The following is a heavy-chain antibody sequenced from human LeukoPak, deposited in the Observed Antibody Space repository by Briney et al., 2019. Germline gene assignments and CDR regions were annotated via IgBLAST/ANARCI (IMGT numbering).Heavy chain of an antibody. J-gene: IGHJ5*02. D-gene: IGHD2-2*01. CDR1: GFTFSSYS. CDR3: VRDPVEGYCSSTSCYGINWFDP. V-gene: IGHV3-21*01. Sequence: GGSLRLSCAASGFTFSSYSMNWVRQAPGKGLEWVSSISSSSSYIYYADSVKGRFTISRDNAKNSLYLQMNSLRAEDTAVYYCVRDPVEGYCSSTSCYGINWFDPWGQGTLVTVSS. CDR2: ISSSSSYI.